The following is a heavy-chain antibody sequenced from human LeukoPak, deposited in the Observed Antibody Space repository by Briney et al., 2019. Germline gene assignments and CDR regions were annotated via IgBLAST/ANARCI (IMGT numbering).Heavy chain of an antibody. V-gene: IGHV3-21*01. CDR1: GFTFSSYG. D-gene: IGHD1-14*01. CDR2: ISSSSSYI. Sequence: GGSLRLSCAASGFTFSSYGMHWVRQAPGKGLEWVSSISSSSSYIYYADSVKGRFTISRDNAKNSLYLQMNSLRAEDTAVYYCARDLNTELLFDYWGQGTLVTVSS. J-gene: IGHJ4*02. CDR3: ARDLNTELLFDY.